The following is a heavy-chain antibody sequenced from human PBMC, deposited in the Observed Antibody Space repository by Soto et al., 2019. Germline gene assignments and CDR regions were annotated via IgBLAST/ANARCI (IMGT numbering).Heavy chain of an antibody. V-gene: IGHV3-23*01. CDR2: ISESGDNE. D-gene: IGHD2-15*01. CDR1: GFTFRSYS. J-gene: IGHJ4*02. CDR3: ASHCSGVSCSGH. Sequence: EVQLLESGGGLVQPGGSLRLSCAASGFTFRSYSMTWVRQTPGKGLEWVSAISESGDNEYYADSVRGRFTISRDNSKNTLHLQMNSLRAEDTAVYYCASHCSGVSCSGHWGQGTLVTVSS.